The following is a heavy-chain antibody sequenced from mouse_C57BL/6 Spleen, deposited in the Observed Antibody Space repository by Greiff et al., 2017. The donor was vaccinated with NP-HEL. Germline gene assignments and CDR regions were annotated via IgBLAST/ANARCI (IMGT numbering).Heavy chain of an antibody. CDR2: ISYDGSN. V-gene: IGHV3-6*01. D-gene: IGHD2-4*01. CDR1: GYSITSGYY. CDR3: AREGDDYDGGVYFDY. J-gene: IGHJ2*01. Sequence: DVKLVESGPGLVKPSQSLSLTCSVTGYSITSGYYWNWIRQFPGNKLEWMGYISYDGSNNYNPSLKNRISITRDTSKNQFFLKLNSVTTEDTATYYCAREGDDYDGGVYFDYWGQGTTLTVSS.